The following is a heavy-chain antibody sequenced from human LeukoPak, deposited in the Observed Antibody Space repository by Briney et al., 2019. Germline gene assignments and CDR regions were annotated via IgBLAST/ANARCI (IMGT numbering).Heavy chain of an antibody. Sequence: SETLSLTCTVSGGSISSYYWNWIRQPPGKGLEWIGYIYYSGSTNYNPPLKGRVTISVDTSKNQFSLKLSSVTAADTAVYYCARGGWYPESFQHWGQDALVTVSS. CDR2: IYYSGST. CDR3: ARGGWYPESFQH. J-gene: IGHJ1*01. CDR1: GGSISSYY. V-gene: IGHV4-59*01. D-gene: IGHD6-19*01.